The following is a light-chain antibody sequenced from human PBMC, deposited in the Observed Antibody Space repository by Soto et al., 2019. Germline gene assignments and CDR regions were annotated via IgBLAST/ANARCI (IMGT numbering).Light chain of an antibody. Sequence: DIQMTQSPSTLSASVGARAPVTCRASQTISSWLAWYQQKPGKAPKLLIYKASTLKSGVPSRFSGSGSGAEFTLTISSLQPDDFATYYCQHYNSYSEAFGQGTKVDI. J-gene: IGKJ1*01. CDR1: QTISSW. V-gene: IGKV1-5*03. CDR3: QHYNSYSEA. CDR2: KAS.